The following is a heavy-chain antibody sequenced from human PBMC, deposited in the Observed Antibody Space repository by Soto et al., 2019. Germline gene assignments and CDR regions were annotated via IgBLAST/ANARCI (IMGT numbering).Heavy chain of an antibody. CDR1: GGSISTYY. D-gene: IGHD2-8*01. CDR3: SRGGHCTDGVCSALDY. Sequence: QVQLQQSGPGLVKPSETLSLTCTVSGGSISTYYWSWIRQPPGKGLEWIGYIYYGGSANYNPSLESRVTISLDRSKKQFSLRLNSVTAADTAVYYCSRGGHCTDGVCSALDYWGQGTLVTVYS. CDR2: IYYGGSA. J-gene: IGHJ4*02. V-gene: IGHV4-59*08.